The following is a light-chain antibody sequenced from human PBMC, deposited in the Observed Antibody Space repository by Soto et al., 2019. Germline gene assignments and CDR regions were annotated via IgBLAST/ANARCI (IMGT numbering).Light chain of an antibody. J-gene: IGKJ1*01. CDR2: GAS. CDR1: QSISDT. CDR3: QQYGSSPPWT. V-gene: IGKV3-20*01. Sequence: EIVMTQSPATLSVSPGGRATLSCRASQSISDTLAWYQQKPGQAPRLLIYGASSRANGIPDRFSGSGSGTDFTLTISRLEPEDFAVYYCQQYGSSPPWTFGQGTKVDIK.